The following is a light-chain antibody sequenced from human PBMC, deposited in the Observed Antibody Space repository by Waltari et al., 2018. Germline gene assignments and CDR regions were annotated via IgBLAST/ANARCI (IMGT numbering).Light chain of an antibody. CDR1: SSDVGAYDL. Sequence: QSALTQPASVSGSPGQSITISCTGTSSDVGAYDLVSWYQQHPGKAPKLMIYDVSKRPSGVSNRFSVAKAGNTASLTISGLQAEDEADYYCSSYTGSSTHVFGIGTKVTVL. CDR2: DVS. V-gene: IGLV2-14*03. CDR3: SSYTGSSTHV. J-gene: IGLJ1*01.